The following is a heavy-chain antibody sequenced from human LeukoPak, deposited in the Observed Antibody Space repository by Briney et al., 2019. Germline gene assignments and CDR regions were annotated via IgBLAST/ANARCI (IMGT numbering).Heavy chain of an antibody. V-gene: IGHV1-2*02. CDR3: ARGLGSGSFDI. D-gene: IGHD7-27*01. Sequence: ASVKVSCKASGYTVTDYYMHWVRQAPGQGLEWMGWINPSSGDSNYAQNCQGRLTLTRDTSISTACMELGRLRSDDTAVYYCARGLGSGSFDIWGQGTMVTVSP. CDR2: INPSSGDS. J-gene: IGHJ3*02. CDR1: GYTVTDYY.